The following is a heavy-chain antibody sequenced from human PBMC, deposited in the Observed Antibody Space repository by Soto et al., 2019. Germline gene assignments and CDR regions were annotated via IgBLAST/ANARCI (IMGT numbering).Heavy chain of an antibody. J-gene: IGHJ4*02. V-gene: IGHV3-11*06. Sequence: PGGSLRLSCGASGFTFSDYYMSWIRQAPGKGLEWVSYISSSSSYTNYADSVKGRFTISRDNAKNSLYLQMNSLRAEDTAVYYCATRKYSRVDYWGQGTLVTVSS. CDR3: ATRKYSRVDY. CDR1: GFTFSDYY. CDR2: ISSSSSYT. D-gene: IGHD6-6*01.